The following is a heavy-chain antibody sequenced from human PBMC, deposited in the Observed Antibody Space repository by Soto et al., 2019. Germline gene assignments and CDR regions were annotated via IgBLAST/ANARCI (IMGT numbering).Heavy chain of an antibody. CDR3: AREVDFGFDF. Sequence: GGSLRLYCAASGFILSTYSVTWVRQAPGKGLEWISSMSGTSDYIYYADSLKGRFTISRDNAKNSLYLQMNSLRADDTAVYFCAREVDFGFDFWGQGTPVTVSS. V-gene: IGHV3-21*01. CDR1: GFILSTYS. CDR2: MSGTSDYI. J-gene: IGHJ4*02. D-gene: IGHD5-12*01.